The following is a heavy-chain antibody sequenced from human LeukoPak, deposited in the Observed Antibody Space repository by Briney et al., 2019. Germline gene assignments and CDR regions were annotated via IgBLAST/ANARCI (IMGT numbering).Heavy chain of an antibody. D-gene: IGHD3-3*01. CDR2: ISAYNGNT. CDR1: GGTFSSYA. Sequence: GASVKVSCKASGGTFSSYAISWVRQAPGQGLEWMGWISAYNGNTNYAQKLQGRVTMTTDTSTSTAYMELRSLRSDDTAVYYCARESSTVTIFGVVTYFDYWGQGTLVTVSS. CDR3: ARESSTVTIFGVVTYFDY. J-gene: IGHJ4*02. V-gene: IGHV1-18*01.